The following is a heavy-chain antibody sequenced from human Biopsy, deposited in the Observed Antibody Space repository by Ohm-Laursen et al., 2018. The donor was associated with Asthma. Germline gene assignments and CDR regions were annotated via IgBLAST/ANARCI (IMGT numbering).Heavy chain of an antibody. Sequence: SLRLSCAASGFTFDDYAMHWVRQAPGKGLEWVSGISWNSGSIGYADSVKGRFTISRDNAKNSLHLQMNSLRAEDTALYYCAKGEWELLEANVDYWGQGTLVTVSS. CDR2: ISWNSGSI. D-gene: IGHD1-26*01. V-gene: IGHV3-9*01. J-gene: IGHJ4*02. CDR3: AKGEWELLEANVDY. CDR1: GFTFDDYA.